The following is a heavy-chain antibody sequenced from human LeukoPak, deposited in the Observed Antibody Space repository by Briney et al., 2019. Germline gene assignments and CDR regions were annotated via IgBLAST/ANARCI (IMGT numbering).Heavy chain of an antibody. D-gene: IGHD3-16*01. V-gene: IGHV4-38-2*02. CDR3: ARDQSWGAFDI. Sequence: RPSETLSLTCAVSIYSITSGYYWGWIRQPPGKGLEWIGSLYQDGSTYYNPSLKSRVTISADTSKNQFSLKLNSLTAADTAVYYCARDQSWGAFDIWGQGTMVTVSS. CDR1: IYSITSGYY. CDR2: LYQDGST. J-gene: IGHJ3*02.